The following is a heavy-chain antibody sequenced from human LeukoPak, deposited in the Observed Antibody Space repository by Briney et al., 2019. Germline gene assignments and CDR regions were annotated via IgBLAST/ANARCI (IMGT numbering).Heavy chain of an antibody. V-gene: IGHV3-53*05. J-gene: IGHJ4*02. D-gene: IGHD3-10*01. Sequence: GGSLRLSCAASGFTVSSNYMSWVRQAPGKGLEWVSVIYSGGSTYYADSVKGRFTISRDNSKNTLYLQMNSLRAEDTAVYYCASLWFGDLPFDYWGQGTLVTVSS. CDR2: IYSGGST. CDR1: GFTVSSNY. CDR3: ASLWFGDLPFDY.